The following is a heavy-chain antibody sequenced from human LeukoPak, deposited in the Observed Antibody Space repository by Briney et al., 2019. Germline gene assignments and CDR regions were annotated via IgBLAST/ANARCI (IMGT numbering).Heavy chain of an antibody. Sequence: GGSLRPSCAASGFTLSSYWMTWVRQSPGKGLEWVALIKPDGSDKYYVDSVKGRFTISRDNAKNSLYLQMSSLRAEDTAVYYCARGGHRQKEFWGQGTLVTVSS. D-gene: IGHD3-10*01. V-gene: IGHV3-7*01. CDR1: GFTLSSYW. CDR2: IKPDGSDK. CDR3: ARGGHRQKEF. J-gene: IGHJ4*02.